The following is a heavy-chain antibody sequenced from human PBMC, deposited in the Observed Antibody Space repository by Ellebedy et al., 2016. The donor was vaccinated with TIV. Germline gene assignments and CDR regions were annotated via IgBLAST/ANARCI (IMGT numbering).Heavy chain of an antibody. CDR1: GDSISGYY. CDR2: IYSSGSG. D-gene: IGHD6-19*01. Sequence: MPSETLSLTCTVSGDSISGYYWSWIRQPPGKGLEWIGYIYSSGSGGYNPSLKSRVTMSVDKSRGQFSLRLNSVTAADTAVYYCARSGGWYTPYDYWGQGTLVTVSS. CDR3: ARSGGWYTPYDY. V-gene: IGHV4-59*01. J-gene: IGHJ4*02.